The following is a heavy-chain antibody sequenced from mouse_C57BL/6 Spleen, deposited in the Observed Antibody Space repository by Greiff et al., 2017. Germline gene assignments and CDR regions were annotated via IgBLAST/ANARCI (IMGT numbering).Heavy chain of an antibody. CDR2: IYPGDGDT. CDR1: GYAFSSYW. CDR3: AREADGYSFAY. D-gene: IGHD2-3*01. Sequence: QVQLKQSGAELVKPGASVKISCKASGYAFSSYWMNWVKQRPGKGLEWIGQIYPGDGDTNYNGKFKGKATLTADKSSSTAYMQLSSLTSEDSAVYFCAREADGYSFAYWGQGTLVTVSA. J-gene: IGHJ3*01. V-gene: IGHV1-80*01.